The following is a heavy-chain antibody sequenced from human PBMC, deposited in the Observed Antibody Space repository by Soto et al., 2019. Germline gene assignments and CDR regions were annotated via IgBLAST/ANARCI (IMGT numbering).Heavy chain of an antibody. Sequence: QVQLVQSGAEVKKPGSSVKVSCKASGGTFSSYTISWVRQAPGQGLEWMGRIIPILGIANYAQKFQGRVTITADKYTSTAYMELSSLRSEDTAVYYCAGERGLRSGVVYYFDYWGQGTLVTVSS. D-gene: IGHD6-25*01. CDR2: IIPILGIA. V-gene: IGHV1-69*02. CDR3: AGERGLRSGVVYYFDY. J-gene: IGHJ4*02. CDR1: GGTFSSYT.